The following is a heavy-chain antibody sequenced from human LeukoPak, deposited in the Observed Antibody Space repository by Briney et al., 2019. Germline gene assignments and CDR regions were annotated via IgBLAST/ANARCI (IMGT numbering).Heavy chain of an antibody. Sequence: GGSLRLSCAASGFTFSTYAMSWVRQAPGKGLEWVSCISASYGSTYYAGSVKGRFTISRDNSKNKLYLQMNSLRAEDTAVYYCAKDYYYDPVDAFDVWGQGTMVSVSS. J-gene: IGHJ3*01. CDR1: GFTFSTYA. D-gene: IGHD3-22*01. V-gene: IGHV3-23*01. CDR2: ISASYGST. CDR3: AKDYYYDPVDAFDV.